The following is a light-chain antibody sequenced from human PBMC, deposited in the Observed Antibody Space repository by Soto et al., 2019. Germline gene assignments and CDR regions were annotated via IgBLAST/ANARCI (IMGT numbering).Light chain of an antibody. Sequence: IVMTQSPLSLSVTPGEAASISCMSSARLLHKNGYNYVDWYMQKPGQSPKLLIYLGSNRASGVPDRFSGSGSDTYFTLEISRVEADDVLVYYCMQPLENFRTFGQGTKVDIK. CDR1: ARLLHKNGYNY. V-gene: IGKV2-28*01. CDR2: LGS. J-gene: IGKJ1*01. CDR3: MQPLENFRT.